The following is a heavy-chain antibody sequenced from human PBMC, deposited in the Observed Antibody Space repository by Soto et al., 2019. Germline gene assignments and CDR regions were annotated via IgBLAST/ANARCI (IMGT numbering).Heavy chain of an antibody. CDR2: IYYSGST. V-gene: IGHV4-61*01. D-gene: IGHD3-3*01. CDR1: GGSVSSGSYD. CDR3: AILRITIFEVVAYYYGMDF. J-gene: IGHJ6*02. Sequence: PSETLSLTCTVSGGSVSSGSYDWSWIRQPPGKGLEWIGYIYYSGSTNYNPSLKSRVTISVDTSKNQFFLKLSSVTAADTAVYYCAILRITIFEVVAYYYGMDFWGQGTMVTVSS.